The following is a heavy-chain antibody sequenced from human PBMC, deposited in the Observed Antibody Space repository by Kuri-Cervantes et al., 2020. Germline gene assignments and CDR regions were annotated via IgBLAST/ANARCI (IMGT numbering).Heavy chain of an antibody. CDR1: GGSFSGYY. CDR2: INHSGST. Sequence: SETLSLTCAVYGGSFSGYYWNWIRQPPGKGLEWIGEINHSGSTNYNPSLKSRDTISIDTSKNQFSLKLSSVTAADTAVYYCARGPSYPWFDPWGQGTLVTVSS. J-gene: IGHJ5*02. V-gene: IGHV4-34*01. CDR3: ARGPSYPWFDP.